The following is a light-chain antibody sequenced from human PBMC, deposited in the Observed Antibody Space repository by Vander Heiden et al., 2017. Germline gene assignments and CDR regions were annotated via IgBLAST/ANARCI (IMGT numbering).Light chain of an antibody. CDR2: DVS. CDR1: SSDVGGYNY. V-gene: IGLV2-14*01. J-gene: IGLJ2*01. CDR3: SSYTSSSIVV. Sequence: QPALTQPASAPGSPGPSITISCTGTSSDVGGYNYVSWYQQHPGKAPKLMIYDVSNRPSGVSNRFSGSKSGNTASLTISGLQAEDEADYYCSSYTSSSIVVFGGGTKLTVL.